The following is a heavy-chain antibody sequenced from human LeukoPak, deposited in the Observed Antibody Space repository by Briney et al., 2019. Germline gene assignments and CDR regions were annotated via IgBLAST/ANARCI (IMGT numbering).Heavy chain of an antibody. V-gene: IGHV3-53*01. CDR2: IYSGTI. CDR1: GFTVSSNP. J-gene: IGHJ4*02. Sequence: SGGSLRLSCAASGFTVSSNPMSWVRQAPGKGLEWVSFIYSGTIHYSDSVKGRFTISRDNSKNTLYLQMNSLRAEDTAVYYCARRAGAYSHPYDYWGQGTLVTVSS. D-gene: IGHD4/OR15-4a*01. CDR3: ARRAGAYSHPYDY.